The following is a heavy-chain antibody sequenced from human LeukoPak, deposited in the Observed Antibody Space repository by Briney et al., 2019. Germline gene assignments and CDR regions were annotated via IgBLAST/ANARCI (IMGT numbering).Heavy chain of an antibody. D-gene: IGHD4-17*01. V-gene: IGHV4-28*05. Sequence: PSETLSLTCTVSGYSISSSNWWGWIRQPPGKGLEWIGYIYYSGSIYYNPSLKSRVTMSVDTSKNQFSLKLSSVTAVDTAVYYCARIQTLGYGDYPGGWFDPWGQGTLGTVSS. CDR3: ARIQTLGYGDYPGGWFDP. J-gene: IGHJ5*02. CDR1: GYSISSSNW. CDR2: IYYSGSI.